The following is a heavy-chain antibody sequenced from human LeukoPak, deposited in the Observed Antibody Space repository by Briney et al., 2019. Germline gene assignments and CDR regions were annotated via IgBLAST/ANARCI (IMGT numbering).Heavy chain of an antibody. CDR1: GYTSTGNN. J-gene: IGHJ3*02. Sequence: ASVKVSCKAFGYTSTGNNIYWVRQAPGQGLEWMGWINPNGGPIYAQKFQGRVTMTRDMSTSTVYMELSSLRSEDTAVYYCAGIAAAGTVAFDIWGQGTMVTVSS. V-gene: IGHV1-2*02. D-gene: IGHD6-13*01. CDR2: INPNGGP. CDR3: AGIAAAGTVAFDI.